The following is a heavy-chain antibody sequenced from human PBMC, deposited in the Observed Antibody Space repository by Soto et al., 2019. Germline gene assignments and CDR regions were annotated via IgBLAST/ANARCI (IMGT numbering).Heavy chain of an antibody. CDR1: GYTFTGYY. V-gene: IGHV1-2*02. CDR3: ARGRGDSSGYFYL. CDR2: INPNSGGT. D-gene: IGHD3-22*01. Sequence: ASVKVSCKASGYTFTGYYMHWVRQAPGQGLEWMGWINPNSGGTNYAKKFQGRVTMTRDTSISTAYMELSRLRSDDTAVYYCARGRGDSSGYFYLLGQGTLVTVSS. J-gene: IGHJ5*02.